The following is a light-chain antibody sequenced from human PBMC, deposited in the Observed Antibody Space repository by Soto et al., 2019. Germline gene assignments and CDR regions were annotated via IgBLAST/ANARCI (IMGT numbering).Light chain of an antibody. CDR3: HQYGNSPWA. Sequence: EFVLTQSPGTLSLSPGERATLSCRASQSVRSNYLAWFQQKPGQAPRVLIYGASNRATGIPVRFSGSGSGTEFTLTVSRLEPEDFAVYCCHQYGNSPWAFGQGTKVEIK. CDR1: QSVRSNY. J-gene: IGKJ1*01. CDR2: GAS. V-gene: IGKV3-20*01.